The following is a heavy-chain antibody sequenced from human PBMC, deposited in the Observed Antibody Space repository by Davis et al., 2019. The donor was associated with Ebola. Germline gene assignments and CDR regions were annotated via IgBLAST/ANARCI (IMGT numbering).Heavy chain of an antibody. CDR3: ARALPHSYGSGSYRTNY. D-gene: IGHD3-10*01. CDR2: INHSGST. V-gene: IGHV4-34*01. Sequence: PSETLSLTCAVYGGSFSGYYWSWIRQPPGKGLEWIGEINHSGSTNYNPSLKSRVTISVDTSKNQFSLKLSSVTAADTAVYYCARALPHSYGSGSYRTNYWGQGTLVTVSS. J-gene: IGHJ4*02. CDR1: GGSFSGYY.